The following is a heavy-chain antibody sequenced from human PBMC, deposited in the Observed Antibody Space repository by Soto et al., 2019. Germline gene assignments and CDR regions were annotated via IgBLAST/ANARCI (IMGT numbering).Heavy chain of an antibody. CDR2: IWYDGSNK. V-gene: IGHV3-33*01. CDR1: GFTFSSYG. CDR3: ARELWDDFWSGYYGY. D-gene: IGHD3-3*01. J-gene: IGHJ4*02. Sequence: QVQLVESGGGVVQPGRSLRLSCAASGFTFSSYGMHWVRQAPGKGLEWVAVIWYDGSNKYYADSVKGRFTISRDNSKNTLYLQMNSLRAEDTAVYYCARELWDDFWSGYYGYWGQGTLVTVSS.